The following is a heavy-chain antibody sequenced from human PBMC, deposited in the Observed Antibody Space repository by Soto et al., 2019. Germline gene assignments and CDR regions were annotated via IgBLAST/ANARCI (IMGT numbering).Heavy chain of an antibody. D-gene: IGHD3-22*01. CDR1: GFTFSDYY. J-gene: IGHJ4*02. V-gene: IGHV3-11*04. CDR2: ISSSGSTK. CDR3: ASGDYYDTSGYYPYFDC. Sequence: GGSLRLSCAASGFTFSDYYMSWIRQAPGKGLEWVSNISSSGSTKYYADSVKGRFTISRDNAKNSLFLQMNSLRAEDTAVYYCASGDYYDTSGYYPYFDCWGQRTLVTVSS.